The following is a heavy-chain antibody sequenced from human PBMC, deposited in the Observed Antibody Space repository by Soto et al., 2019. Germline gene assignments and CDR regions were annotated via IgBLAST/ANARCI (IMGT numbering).Heavy chain of an antibody. CDR3: TTGPPAYYDSSGYLYGMDV. CDR2: IKSKTDGGTT. D-gene: IGHD3-22*01. J-gene: IGHJ6*02. Sequence: LRLSCAASGFTFSNAWMSWVRQAPGKGLEWVGRIKSKTDGGTTDYAAPVKGRFTISRDDSKNTLYLQMNSLKTEDTAVYYCTTGPPAYYDSSGYLYGMDVWGQGTTVTVSS. V-gene: IGHV3-15*01. CDR1: GFTFSNAW.